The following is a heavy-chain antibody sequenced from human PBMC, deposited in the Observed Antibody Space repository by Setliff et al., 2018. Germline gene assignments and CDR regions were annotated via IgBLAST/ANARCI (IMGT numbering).Heavy chain of an antibody. CDR3: ARAIPPGYISTWYSS. Sequence: PGGSLRLSCAESGFTFSSYGMHWVRQAPGKGLEWAAFIRYDGSNKYYADSVKGRFTISRDNSKNTLYLQMNSLRAEDTAVYYCARAIPPGYISTWYSSWGQGTLVTVSS. CDR1: GFTFSSYG. D-gene: IGHD6-13*01. V-gene: IGHV3-30*02. CDR2: IRYDGSNK. J-gene: IGHJ4*02.